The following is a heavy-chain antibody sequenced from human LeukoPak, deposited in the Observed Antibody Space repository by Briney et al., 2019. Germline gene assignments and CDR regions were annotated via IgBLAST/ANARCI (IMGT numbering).Heavy chain of an antibody. CDR1: GFTFSSYA. J-gene: IGHJ5*02. V-gene: IGHV3-33*06. Sequence: GGSLRLSCAASGFTFSSYAMNWVRQAPGKGLEWVAVIWYDGSNKYYADSVKGRFTISRDNSKNTLYLQMDSLRAEDTALYYCAKGSGINHYHWIDPWGQGTLVTVSS. CDR2: IWYDGSNK. D-gene: IGHD1-14*01. CDR3: AKGSGINHYHWIDP.